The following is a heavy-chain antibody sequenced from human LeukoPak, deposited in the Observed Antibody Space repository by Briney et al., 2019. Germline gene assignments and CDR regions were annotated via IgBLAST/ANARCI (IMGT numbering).Heavy chain of an antibody. CDR1: GGSFSDYY. CDR2: INHSGGT. Sequence: PSETLSLTCAVYGGSFSDYYWSWIRQPPGKGLEWIGEINHSGGTKYNPSLKSRVTISVDTSKNQFSLKLSSVTAADTAVYYRARLKLRYFNDAFDIWGQGTMVTVSS. V-gene: IGHV4-34*01. J-gene: IGHJ3*02. CDR3: ARLKLRYFNDAFDI. D-gene: IGHD2/OR15-2a*01.